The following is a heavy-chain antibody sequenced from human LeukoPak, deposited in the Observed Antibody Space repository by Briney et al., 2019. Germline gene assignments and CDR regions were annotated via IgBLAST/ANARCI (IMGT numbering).Heavy chain of an antibody. Sequence: GGSLRLSCAASEFSFSIYWMSWVRQAPGKGLEWVANIKQDGTEKYYVDSVKGRFSISRDNAKNSLYLKMNSLRAEDTAVYYCARDGGSAWFLDYWGQGTLVTVSS. CDR3: ARDGGSAWFLDY. V-gene: IGHV3-7*01. CDR1: EFSFSIYW. CDR2: IKQDGTEK. D-gene: IGHD6-19*01. J-gene: IGHJ4*02.